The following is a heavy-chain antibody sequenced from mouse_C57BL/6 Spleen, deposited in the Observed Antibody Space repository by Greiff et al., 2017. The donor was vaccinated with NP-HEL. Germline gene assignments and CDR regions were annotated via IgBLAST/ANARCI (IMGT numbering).Heavy chain of an antibody. CDR1: GYTFTSYW. CDR3: ARFITTVVATPYYYAMDY. CDR2: INPSSGYT. V-gene: IGHV1-7*01. D-gene: IGHD1-1*01. J-gene: IGHJ4*01. Sequence: VQLQQSGAELAKPGASVKLSCKASGYTFTSYWMHWVKQRPGQGLEWIGYINPSSGYTKYNQKFKDKATLTADKSSSTAYMQLSSLTYEDSAVYYCARFITTVVATPYYYAMDYWGQGTSVTVSS.